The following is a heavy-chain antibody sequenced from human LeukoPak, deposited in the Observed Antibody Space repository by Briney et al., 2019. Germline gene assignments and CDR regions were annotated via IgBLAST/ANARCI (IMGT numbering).Heavy chain of an antibody. CDR2: IDPSSTYI. CDR3: AKVFNPAALVMDYYFDY. D-gene: IGHD2-2*01. J-gene: IGHJ4*02. V-gene: IGHV3-21*04. CDR1: RFTLSSYT. Sequence: PGGSLRLSCSASRFTLSSYTMNWVRQAPGKGLEWVSSIDPSSTYIYYADSVKGRFTISRDNAQNSLYLQMNSLRAEDTAVYYCAKVFNPAALVMDYYFDYWGQGTLVTVSS.